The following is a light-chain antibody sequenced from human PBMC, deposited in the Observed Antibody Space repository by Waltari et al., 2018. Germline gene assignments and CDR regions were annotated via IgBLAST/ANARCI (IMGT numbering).Light chain of an antibody. Sequence: QSALTQPASVPGSPGQPTTLSCIGTSSDVGGYSLVSWDQQHPGKAPKPMIYEDSKRPAGVSNRLSGLKTGNTASLTISGLQAEDEADYYCCSYVRNVTWVFGGGTKLTVL. CDR3: CSYVRNVTWV. J-gene: IGLJ3*02. CDR2: EDS. V-gene: IGLV2-23*01. CDR1: SSDVGGYSL.